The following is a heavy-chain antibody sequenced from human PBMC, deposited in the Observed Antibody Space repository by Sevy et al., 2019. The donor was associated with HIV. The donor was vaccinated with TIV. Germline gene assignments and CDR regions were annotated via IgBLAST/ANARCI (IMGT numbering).Heavy chain of an antibody. Sequence: GGSLRLSCAASGFTFDDYAMRWVRQAPGKGLEWVSLISWDGGSTYYADSVKGRFTISRDNSKNSQYLQMNSLRAEDTALFYCAKDTAGEGPTGVYYFDYWGQGTLVTVSS. CDR2: ISWDGGST. CDR3: AKDTAGEGPTGVYYFDY. CDR1: GFTFDDYA. J-gene: IGHJ4*02. V-gene: IGHV3-43D*03. D-gene: IGHD3-10*01.